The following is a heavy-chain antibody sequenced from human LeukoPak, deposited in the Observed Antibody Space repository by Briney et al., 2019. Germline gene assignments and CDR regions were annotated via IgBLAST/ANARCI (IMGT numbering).Heavy chain of an antibody. J-gene: IGHJ4*02. CDR2: ISDTGGST. CDR3: VKDSRGSGRGGDFDY. Sequence: QPGGSLRLSCSASGFSFSLYATHWVRQVPGKGLEHVSAISDTGGSTFYLDSVQGRFSISRDDSKNTLSLQMNSLRPDDTALYYCVKDSRGSGRGGDFDYWGQGTLVTVCS. D-gene: IGHD3-10*01. V-gene: IGHV3-64D*06. CDR1: GFSFSLYA.